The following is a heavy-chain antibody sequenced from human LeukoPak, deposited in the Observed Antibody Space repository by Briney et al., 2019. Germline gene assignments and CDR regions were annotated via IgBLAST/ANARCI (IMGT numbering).Heavy chain of an antibody. CDR2: INPNSGGT. CDR3: ARDRRLLDSSSWYYYYYGMDV. Sequence: ASVKVSCKASGYTFTCYYMHWVRQAPGQGLEWMGWINPNSGGTNYAQKFQGWVTMTRDTSISTAYMELSRLRSDDTAVYYCARDRRLLDSSSWYYYYYGMDVWGQGTTVTVSS. CDR1: GYTFTCYY. J-gene: IGHJ6*02. V-gene: IGHV1-2*04. D-gene: IGHD6-13*01.